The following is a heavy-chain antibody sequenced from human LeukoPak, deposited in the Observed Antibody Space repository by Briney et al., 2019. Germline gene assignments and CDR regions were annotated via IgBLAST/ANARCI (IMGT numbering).Heavy chain of an antibody. Sequence: GGSLRLSCAASGFTFSSYEMNWVRQAPGKGLEWVSYISSSGSTIYYADSVKGRFTISRDNAENSLYLQMNSLRAEDMALYYCAKGLYGSGSYPDYWGQGTLVTVSS. CDR1: GFTFSSYE. D-gene: IGHD3-10*01. J-gene: IGHJ4*02. CDR3: AKGLYGSGSYPDY. CDR2: ISSSGSTI. V-gene: IGHV3-48*03.